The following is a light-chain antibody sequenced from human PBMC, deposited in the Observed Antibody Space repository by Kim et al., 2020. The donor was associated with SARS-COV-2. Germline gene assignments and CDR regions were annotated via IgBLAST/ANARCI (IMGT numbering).Light chain of an antibody. CDR1: QDIRND. V-gene: IGKV1-6*01. J-gene: IGKJ1*01. Sequence: AYVGDRVTITCRTSQDIRNDLGWYQQKPGRAPKLLISRTSSLQGGVPSRFSGSGSGTDFTLTISSLQTDDFATYYCQQYNNYPWTFGQGTKVDIK. CDR2: RTS. CDR3: QQYNNYPWT.